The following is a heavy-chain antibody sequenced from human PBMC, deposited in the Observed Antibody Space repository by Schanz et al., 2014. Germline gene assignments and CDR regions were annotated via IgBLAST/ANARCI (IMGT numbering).Heavy chain of an antibody. V-gene: IGHV1-18*01. CDR2: ISTFRNEDT. J-gene: IGHJ5*02. CDR1: GYAFTTYG. Sequence: QVQLVQSGAEVKKPGASVRVSCKVSGYAFTTYGISWVRQAPGQGPEFMGWISTFRNEDTNYAQKVQGRVTMTTDTSTGTAYMELRSLRSDDTAVYYCARDRRRYCSTASCLHDNWFDPWGQGTLVIVSS. CDR3: ARDRRRYCSTASCLHDNWFDP. D-gene: IGHD2-2*01.